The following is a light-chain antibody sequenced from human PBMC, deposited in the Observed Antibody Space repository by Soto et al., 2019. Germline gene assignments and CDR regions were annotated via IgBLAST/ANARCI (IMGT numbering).Light chain of an antibody. CDR3: QQYNNWPPYT. CDR1: QSVNSN. J-gene: IGKJ2*01. Sequence: EIVMTQSAATLSVSPGERATLSCRASQSVNSNLAWYQQKPGQAPRLLIYGASTRATGIPARFSGSGSGTELTLTISSLQSEVFAVYYCQQYNNWPPYTFGQGTKLEIK. V-gene: IGKV3-15*01. CDR2: GAS.